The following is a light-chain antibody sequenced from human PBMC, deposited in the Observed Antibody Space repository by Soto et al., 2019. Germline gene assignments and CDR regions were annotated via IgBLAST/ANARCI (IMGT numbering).Light chain of an antibody. V-gene: IGKV3-20*01. CDR1: QSVSSY. Sequence: EIVLTQSPGTLSLSPGERATSSCRASQSVSSYLAWYQQKPGQAPRLLIYAASSRATGIPDRFSGSGSGTDFTLTISRLEPEDFAVYYCQQYRSSPRSFGPGTEVDIK. CDR3: QQYRSSPRS. J-gene: IGKJ3*01. CDR2: AAS.